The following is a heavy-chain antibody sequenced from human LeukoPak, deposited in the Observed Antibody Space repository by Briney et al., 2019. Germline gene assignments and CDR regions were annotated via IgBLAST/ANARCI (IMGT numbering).Heavy chain of an antibody. D-gene: IGHD4-17*01. CDR2: INPNSGGT. CDR1: GYTFTGYY. CDR3: ARDQVTVTTYYYYYGMDV. J-gene: IGHJ6*02. Sequence: ASVKVSCKASGYTFTGYYMHWVRQAPGQGLEWMGWINPNSGGTNYAQKFQGRVTMTRDTSISRAYMELSRLRSDDTAVYYCARDQVTVTTYYYYYGMDVWGQGTTVTVSS. V-gene: IGHV1-2*02.